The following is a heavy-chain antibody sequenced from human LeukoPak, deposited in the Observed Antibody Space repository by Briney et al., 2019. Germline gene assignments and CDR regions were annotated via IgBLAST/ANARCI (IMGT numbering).Heavy chain of an antibody. D-gene: IGHD6-19*01. CDR3: AREKAGTFDY. CDR1: GFTFSGYS. CDR2: ISSSSSTI. V-gene: IGHV3-48*01. Sequence: PGGSLRLSCAASGFTFSGYSMNWVRQAPGKGLEWVSYISSSSSTIYYADSVKGRFTISRDNARNSLYLQMNSLRAEDTAVYYCAREKAGTFDYWGQGTLVTVSS. J-gene: IGHJ4*02.